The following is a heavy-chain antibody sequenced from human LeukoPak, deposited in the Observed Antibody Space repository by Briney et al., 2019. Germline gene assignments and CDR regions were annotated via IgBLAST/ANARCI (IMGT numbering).Heavy chain of an antibody. CDR1: GFTVSSNY. CDR2: IYSGGST. Sequence: PGGSLRLSCAASGFTVSSNYMSWVRQAPRKGLEWVSVIYSGGSTYYADSVKGRFTISRDNSKNTLYLQMNSLRAEDTAVYYCAKLSSSWSGAGGWFDPWGQGTLVTVSS. D-gene: IGHD6-13*01. J-gene: IGHJ5*02. V-gene: IGHV3-66*04. CDR3: AKLSSSWSGAGGWFDP.